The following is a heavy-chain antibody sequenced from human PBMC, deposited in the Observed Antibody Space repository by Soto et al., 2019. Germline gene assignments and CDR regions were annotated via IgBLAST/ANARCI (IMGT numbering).Heavy chain of an antibody. D-gene: IGHD5-12*01. CDR2: ISYDGRNK. V-gene: IGHV3-30*04. CDR1: GFTFSSYA. J-gene: IGHJ4*02. CDR3: ARRFRRDGYNSGYDY. Sequence: GGSLRLSCAASGFTFSSYAMHWVRRAPGKGLEWVAVISYDGRNKYYADSVKGRFTISRDNSKNTLYLQMNSLRAEDTAVYYCARRFRRDGYNSGYDYWGQGTLVTVSS.